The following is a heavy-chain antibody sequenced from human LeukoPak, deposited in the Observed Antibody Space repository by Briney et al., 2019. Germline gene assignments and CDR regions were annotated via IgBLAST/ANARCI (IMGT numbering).Heavy chain of an antibody. Sequence: GRSLRLSCAASGFTFSTYTMHWVRQVPGKGLEWVGATSYDGTNEYYADSVKDRFAISRDNSKNTLFLQMNTLRPEDTAVYYCARDQVGDWGQGTLVTVSS. CDR3: ARDQVGD. CDR1: GFTFSTYT. V-gene: IGHV3-30*09. J-gene: IGHJ4*02. CDR2: TSYDGTNE. D-gene: IGHD3-16*01.